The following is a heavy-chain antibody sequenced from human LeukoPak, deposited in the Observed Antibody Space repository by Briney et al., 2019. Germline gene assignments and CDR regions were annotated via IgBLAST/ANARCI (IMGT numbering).Heavy chain of an antibody. CDR2: VSYTGSA. D-gene: IGHD4-17*01. J-gene: IGHJ4*02. Sequence: SETLSLTCTVSGGSTSGYYWSWIRHPPGKGLEWIGNVSYTGSANYNPSLKGRVTISVDTSKNQFSLKLTSLTAADTAVYYCARDFNGDSHFDYWGQGTLVDVSS. CDR1: GGSTSGYY. CDR3: ARDFNGDSHFDY. V-gene: IGHV4-59*01.